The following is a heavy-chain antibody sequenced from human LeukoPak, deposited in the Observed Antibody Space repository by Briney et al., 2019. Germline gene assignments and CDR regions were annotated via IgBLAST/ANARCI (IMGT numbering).Heavy chain of an antibody. CDR3: AKPEGGYGGKQREYYYYGMDA. J-gene: IGHJ6*02. CDR2: ISGSGGST. V-gene: IGHV3-23*01. D-gene: IGHD4-23*01. Sequence: PGGSLRLSCAASGFTFSSYAMSWVRQAPGKGLEWVSAISGSGGSTYYADSVKGRFTISRDNSKNTLYLQMNSLRAEDTAVYYCAKPEGGYGGKQREYYYYGMDAWGQGTTVTVSS. CDR1: GFTFSSYA.